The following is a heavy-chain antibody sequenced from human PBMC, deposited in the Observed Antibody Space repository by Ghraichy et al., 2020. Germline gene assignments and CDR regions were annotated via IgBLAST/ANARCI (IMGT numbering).Heavy chain of an antibody. V-gene: IGHV4-34*01. J-gene: IGHJ4*02. Sequence: ETLSLTCAVYGGSFSDYYWTWIRQPPGKGREWVGEINQSGSPIYNPTLNSRVAISVDTTKNQFSLRLNSVTAADTAVYYCARARGHSTIRGTFYWGQGTLVTVSS. D-gene: IGHD5/OR15-5a*01. CDR2: INQSGSP. CDR1: GGSFSDYY. CDR3: ARARGHSTIRGTFY.